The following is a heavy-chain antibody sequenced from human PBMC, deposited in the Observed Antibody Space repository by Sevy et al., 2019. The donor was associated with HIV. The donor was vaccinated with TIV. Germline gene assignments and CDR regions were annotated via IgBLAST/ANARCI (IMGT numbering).Heavy chain of an antibody. V-gene: IGHV3-7*01. CDR1: GFTFSDSW. Sequence: GGSLRLSCAASGFTFSDSWMTWVRQAPGKGLEWVANIKEDGNERYYEDSVKGRFTLSRDNAKMSVYLELTSLRVEDSAIYYCARGRRNWGLGGLDVWGQGTTVTVSS. CDR3: ARGRRNWGLGGLDV. J-gene: IGHJ6*02. CDR2: IKEDGNER. D-gene: IGHD3-16*01.